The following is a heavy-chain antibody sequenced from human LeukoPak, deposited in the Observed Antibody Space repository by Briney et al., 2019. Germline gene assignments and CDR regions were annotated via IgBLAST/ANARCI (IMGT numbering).Heavy chain of an antibody. J-gene: IGHJ5*02. CDR3: AKGTYGSDLNWFDP. CDR1: GFTFSSYE. V-gene: IGHV3-48*03. Sequence: GGSLRLSCAASGFTFSSYEMNWVRQAPGKGLEWVSYISSSGSTIYYADSVKGRFTISRDNSKNTLYLQMNSLRAEDTAVYYCAKGTYGSDLNWFDPWGQGTLVTASS. D-gene: IGHD3-10*01. CDR2: ISSSGSTI.